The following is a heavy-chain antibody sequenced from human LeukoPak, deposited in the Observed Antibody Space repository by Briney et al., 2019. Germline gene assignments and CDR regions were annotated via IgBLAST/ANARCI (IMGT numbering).Heavy chain of an antibody. Sequence: GGSLRLSCAASGFTFSSYATSWVRQAPGKGLEWVSAISGSGGSTYYADSVKGRFTISRDNSKNMLYLHMNSPRAGDTALYYCAKSIVVVPDASDIWGQGTMVTVSS. J-gene: IGHJ3*02. CDR1: GFTFSSYA. CDR2: ISGSGGST. V-gene: IGHV3-23*01. D-gene: IGHD2-2*01. CDR3: AKSIVVVPDASDI.